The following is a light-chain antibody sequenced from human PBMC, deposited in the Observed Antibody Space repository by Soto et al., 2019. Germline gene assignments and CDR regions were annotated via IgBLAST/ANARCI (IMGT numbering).Light chain of an antibody. CDR3: QQYGSLSWT. CDR1: QSVGSD. CDR2: GAS. J-gene: IGKJ1*01. V-gene: IGKV3-20*01. Sequence: EIVMTQSPATLSVSPGERATLSCRASQSVGSDLAWYQQKPGQAPRLLIYGASSRATGIPDRFSGSGSGTDFTLTISRLEPEDFAVYYCQQYGSLSWTFGPGTKVDIK.